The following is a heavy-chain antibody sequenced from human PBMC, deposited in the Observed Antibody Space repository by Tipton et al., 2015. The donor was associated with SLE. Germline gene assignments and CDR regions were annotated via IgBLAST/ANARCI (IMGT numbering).Heavy chain of an antibody. J-gene: IGHJ4*02. D-gene: IGHD1-1*01. V-gene: IGHV4-39*07. CDR3: AREDGRTGTTFGY. CDR1: GGSISSNSYY. CDR2: IFYTGTT. Sequence: TLSLTCTVSGGSISSNSYYWGWFRQPPGKGLEWIASIFYTGTTYYNPSLKSRVTISVDTSKNQFSLKLSSVTAADTAVYYCAREDGRTGTTFGYWGQGTLVTVSS.